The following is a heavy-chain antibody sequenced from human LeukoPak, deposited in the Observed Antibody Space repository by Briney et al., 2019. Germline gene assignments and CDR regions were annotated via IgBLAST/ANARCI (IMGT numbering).Heavy chain of an antibody. CDR3: ARDQNFDF. V-gene: IGHV3-21*01. CDR2: ISDSSTYI. Sequence: GGSLRLSCAASVFTFSSYSMNWVRLAPGKGLEWVSSISDSSTYIYYADSVKGRFTISRDNAKNSVYLQMNSLRAEDTAVYHCARDQNFDFWGQGTLVTVSS. CDR1: VFTFSSYS. J-gene: IGHJ4*02.